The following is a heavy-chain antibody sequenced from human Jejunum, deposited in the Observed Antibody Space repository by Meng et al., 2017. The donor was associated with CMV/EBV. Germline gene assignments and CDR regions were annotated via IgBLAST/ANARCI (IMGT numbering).Heavy chain of an antibody. J-gene: IGHJ4*02. CDR2: IYYTGNT. CDR1: Y. V-gene: IGHV4-30-4*01. CDR3: VKDYPATSSVYYGNVFFDD. Sequence: YWSWIRPSPGKGLEWIGYIYYTGNTYYNPSLKSRVTISLGTSKNQFSLKLNSVTAADTAVYYCVKDYPATSSVYYGNVFFDDWGLGTLVTVSS. D-gene: IGHD3-16*01.